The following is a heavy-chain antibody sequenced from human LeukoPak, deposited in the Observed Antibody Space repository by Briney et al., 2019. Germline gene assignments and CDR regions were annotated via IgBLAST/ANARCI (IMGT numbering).Heavy chain of an antibody. J-gene: IGHJ4*02. D-gene: IGHD2-2*01. CDR2: IYYGGNT. CDR3: ARAPRAYCSTTGSCFQDY. Sequence: SETLSLTCSVSGGSISTSTYSWGWIRQPPGKGLEWIGSIYYGGNTYYNPSLKSRVTMSVNKSKNQFSLNLTSVTAADTAVYFCARAPRAYCSTTGSCFQDYWGQGTLVTVSS. V-gene: IGHV4-39*07. CDR1: GGSISTSTYS.